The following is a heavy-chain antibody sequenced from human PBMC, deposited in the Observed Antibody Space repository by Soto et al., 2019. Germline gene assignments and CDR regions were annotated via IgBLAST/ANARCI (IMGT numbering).Heavy chain of an antibody. V-gene: IGHV3-11*01. J-gene: IGHJ4*02. D-gene: IGHD2-8*02. CDR3: ARTLYWPDDDLVFDY. CDR1: GFSLSDYY. CDR2: ISSGGATR. Sequence: QVQLVESGGGLVKPGGSLRLSCAASGFSLSDYYMTWIRQAPGKGLEWLSSISSGGATRYYADSVKGRFTISRDNAKNSLNLQMNSLRAEDTALYYCARTLYWPDDDLVFDYWGQGTLVPVSS.